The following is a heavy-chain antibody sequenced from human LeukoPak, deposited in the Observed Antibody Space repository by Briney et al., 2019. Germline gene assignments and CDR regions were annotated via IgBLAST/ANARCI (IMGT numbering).Heavy chain of an antibody. CDR3: ASHNYDFWSGYLLYFDY. D-gene: IGHD3-3*01. Sequence: SETLSLTCTVSGYSTSSGYYWGWIRPPPGKGLEWIGSIYHSGSTYYNPSLKSRVTISVDTSKNQFSLKLSSVTAADTAVYYCASHNYDFWSGYLLYFDYWGQGTLVTVSS. V-gene: IGHV4-38-2*02. J-gene: IGHJ4*02. CDR2: IYHSGST. CDR1: GYSTSSGYY.